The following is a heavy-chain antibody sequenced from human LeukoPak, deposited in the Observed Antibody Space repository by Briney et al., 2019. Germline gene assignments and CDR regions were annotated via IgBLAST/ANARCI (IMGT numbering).Heavy chain of an antibody. CDR1: GFTFSISA. J-gene: IGHJ4*02. CDR2: ISGGGGST. V-gene: IGHV3-23*01. D-gene: IGHD5-24*01. Sequence: GGSLRLSCAGSGFTFSISAMSSVRQAPGKGLEWVSAISGGGGSTYYADSVKGRFTISRDNSKNTLYLQMNSLRAEDTAVYSCAKDDRWLQSLYYFDYWGQGTLVTVSA. CDR3: AKDDRWLQSLYYFDY.